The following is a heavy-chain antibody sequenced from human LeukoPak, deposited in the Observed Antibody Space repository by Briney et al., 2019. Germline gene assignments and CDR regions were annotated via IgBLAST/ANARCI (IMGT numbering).Heavy chain of an antibody. CDR3: AKSYCSSTSCPLWN. Sequence: GGSLRLSCAASGFTFSSYSMNWVRQAPGKGLEWVSSISSSSSYIYYADSVKGRFTISRDNSKNTLYLQMNSLRAEDTAVYYCAKSYCSSTSCPLWNWGQGTLVTVSS. D-gene: IGHD2-2*01. J-gene: IGHJ4*02. CDR1: GFTFSSYS. CDR2: ISSSSSYI. V-gene: IGHV3-21*04.